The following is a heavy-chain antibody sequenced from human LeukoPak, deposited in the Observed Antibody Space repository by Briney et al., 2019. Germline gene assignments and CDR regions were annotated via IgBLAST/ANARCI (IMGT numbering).Heavy chain of an antibody. D-gene: IGHD3-10*01. Sequence: ASVKVSCKASVGTFSSYAISWVRQAPGQRLEWMGRIIPILGIANYAQKFQGRVTITADKSSSTAYMELSSLRSEDMAVYYCARVEYYYGSGSPNYYYGMDVWGQGTTVTVSS. CDR1: VGTFSSYA. CDR3: ARVEYYYGSGSPNYYYGMDV. V-gene: IGHV1-69*04. CDR2: IIPILGIA. J-gene: IGHJ6*02.